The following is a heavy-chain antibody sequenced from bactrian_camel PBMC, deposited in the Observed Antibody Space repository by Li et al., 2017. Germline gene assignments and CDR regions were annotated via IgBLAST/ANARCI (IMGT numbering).Heavy chain of an antibody. D-gene: IGHD4*01. J-gene: IGHJ4*01. V-gene: IGHV3S53*01. CDR2: IVRGTGMS. CDR1: GYMHNIGC. CDR3: ATVRLGYLCDFRDGDWAN. Sequence: HVQLVESGGGSVQAGGSLRLSCAASGYMHNIGCMAWFRQAPGNEREGVASIVRGTGMSTYADSVKGRFSISQDNAKNIVYLQMNSLKPEDTGTYSCATVRLGYLCDFRDGDWANWGQGTQVTV.